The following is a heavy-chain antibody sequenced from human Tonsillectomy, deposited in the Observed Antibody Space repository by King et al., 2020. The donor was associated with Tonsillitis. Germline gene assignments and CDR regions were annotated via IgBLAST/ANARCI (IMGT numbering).Heavy chain of an antibody. Sequence: VQLVQSGGGVVQPGRSLRLSCAASGFTFTSYAMHWVRQAPGKGLEWVTRISPDGSSQHYADSVKGRFTISRDNSKNTLLLQMSSLRAEDTAVYFWVRDGQYNYGCGFDYWGQGTLVTVSS. CDR1: GFTFTSYA. CDR3: VRDGQYNYGCGFDY. CDR2: ISPDGSSQ. J-gene: IGHJ4*02. D-gene: IGHD5-18*01. V-gene: IGHV3-30*04.